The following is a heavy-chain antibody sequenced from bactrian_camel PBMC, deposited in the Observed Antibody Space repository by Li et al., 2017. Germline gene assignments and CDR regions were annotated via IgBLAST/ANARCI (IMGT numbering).Heavy chain of an antibody. Sequence: VQLVESGGDLVRPGGSLRLSCVASGFTFSRSPMTWVRRAPGKGLEWVAVITGAGGATYYRDSVKGRFTISRDNAKNTLYLQMISLEPEDTAVYYCTTAAFGYWGQGTQVTVS. CDR3: TTAAFGY. CDR1: GFTFSRSP. CDR2: ITGAGGAT. D-gene: IGHD1*01. J-gene: IGHJ4*01. V-gene: IGHV3S31*01.